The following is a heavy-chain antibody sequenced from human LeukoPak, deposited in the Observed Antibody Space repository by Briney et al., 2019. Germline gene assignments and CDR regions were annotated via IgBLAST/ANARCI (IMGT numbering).Heavy chain of an antibody. CDR2: IIPILGIA. D-gene: IGHD6-19*01. J-gene: IGHJ3*02. V-gene: IGHV1-69*04. CDR1: GGTFSSYA. Sequence: GASVKVSCKASGGTFSSYAISWVRQAPGQGLEWMGRIIPILGIANYAQKFQGRVTITADKSTSTAYMELSSLRSEDTAVYYCAREIAVAGPGSAFDIWGQGTMVTVSS. CDR3: AREIAVAGPGSAFDI.